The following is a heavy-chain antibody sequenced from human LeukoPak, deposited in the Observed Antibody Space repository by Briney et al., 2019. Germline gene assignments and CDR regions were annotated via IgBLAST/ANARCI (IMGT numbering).Heavy chain of an antibody. CDR3: AREIIAAAHLDY. CDR2: INSDGSST. CDR1: GFTFSSYW. J-gene: IGHJ4*02. V-gene: IGHV3-74*01. Sequence: GGSLRLSCAASGFTFSSYWMHWVRQAPGKGLVWVSRINSDGSSTSYADSVKGRFTISRDNAKTTLYLKMNSLRAEDAAVYYCAREIIAAAHLDYWGQGTLVTVSS. D-gene: IGHD6-13*01.